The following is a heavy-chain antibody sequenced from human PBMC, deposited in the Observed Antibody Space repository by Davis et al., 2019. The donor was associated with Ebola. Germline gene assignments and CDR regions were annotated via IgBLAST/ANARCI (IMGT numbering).Heavy chain of an antibody. D-gene: IGHD2-2*01. CDR3: ARDVGVVPAAMTLDL. Sequence: GESLKISCAASGFTFSSYSMNWVRQAPGKGLEWLSYNDKSGSTINHADSVRGRLTISRDNGQNPLYLQINSLNVEDTAVYYCARDVGVVPAAMTLDLWGPGTVVTGSS. CDR2: NDKSGSTI. CDR1: GFTFSSYS. J-gene: IGHJ5*02. V-gene: IGHV3-48*04.